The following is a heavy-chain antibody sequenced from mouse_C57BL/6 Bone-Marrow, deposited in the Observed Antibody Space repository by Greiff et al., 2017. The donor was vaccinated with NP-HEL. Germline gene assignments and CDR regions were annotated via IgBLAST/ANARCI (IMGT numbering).Heavy chain of an antibody. V-gene: IGHV1-18*01. CDR2: INPNNGGT. D-gene: IGHD1-1*01. CDR1: GYTFTDYN. Sequence: EVQLQQSGPELVKPGASVKIPCKASGYTFTDYNMDWVKQSHGKSLEWIGDINPNNGGTIYNQKFKGKATLTVDKSSSTAYMELRSLTSEDTAVYYWARAGSGYWYCDVWGTGTTVTVSS. J-gene: IGHJ1*03. CDR3: ARAGSGYWYCDV.